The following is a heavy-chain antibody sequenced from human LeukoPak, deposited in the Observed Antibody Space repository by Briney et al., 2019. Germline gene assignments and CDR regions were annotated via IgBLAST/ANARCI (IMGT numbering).Heavy chain of an antibody. J-gene: IGHJ6*02. CDR2: IIPILGIA. CDR3: ARRVQWLSIYGMDV. V-gene: IGHV1-69*04. D-gene: IGHD6-19*01. Sequence: GASVKVSCKASGGTFSSSAISWVRQAPGQGLEWMGRIIPILGIANYAQKFQGRVTITADKSTSTAYMELSSLRSEDTAVYYCARRVQWLSIYGMDVWGQGTTVTVSS. CDR1: GGTFSSSA.